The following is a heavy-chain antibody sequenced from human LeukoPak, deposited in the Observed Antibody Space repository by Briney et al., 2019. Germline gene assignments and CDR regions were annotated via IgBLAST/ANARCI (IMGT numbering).Heavy chain of an antibody. Sequence: GGSLRLSCAASGFTFSSYAMHWVRQAPGKGLEWVAVISYDGSNKYYADSVKGRFTISRDNSKNTLYLQMNSLRAGDTAVYYCARKRFDYWGQGTLVTVSS. D-gene: IGHD6-25*01. CDR3: ARKRFDY. CDR2: ISYDGSNK. CDR1: GFTFSSYA. J-gene: IGHJ4*02. V-gene: IGHV3-30-3*01.